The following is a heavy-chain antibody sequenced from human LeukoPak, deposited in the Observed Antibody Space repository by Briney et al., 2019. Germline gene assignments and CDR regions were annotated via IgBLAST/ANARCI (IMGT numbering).Heavy chain of an antibody. V-gene: IGHV4-39*01. CDR1: GDSISSSSYY. CDR3: ARLGVVFDY. CDR2: VYYSGVT. D-gene: IGHD3-16*01. J-gene: IGHJ4*02. Sequence: SETLSLTCTVSGDSISSSSYYWGWIRQPPGKGVEWVGSVYYSGVTYYNPSLKSRVTISVDTSKKQFSLKLSSVTAAETAVYYCARLGVVFDYWGQGTLVTVSS.